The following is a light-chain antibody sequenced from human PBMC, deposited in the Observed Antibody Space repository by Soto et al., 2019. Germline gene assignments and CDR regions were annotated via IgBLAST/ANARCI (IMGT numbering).Light chain of an antibody. J-gene: IGKJ2*01. CDR1: QNISNY. Sequence: DIQMTQSPSSLSAPVRDRVSITCRASQNISNYLNWYQHKPEEAPKLLIFAASSLESGVPSSFSGSGSGTDFTNTITGLQAEDFATFYCQQSYSTSSFTFGQGTKLEFK. V-gene: IGKV1-39*01. CDR2: AAS. CDR3: QQSYSTSSFT.